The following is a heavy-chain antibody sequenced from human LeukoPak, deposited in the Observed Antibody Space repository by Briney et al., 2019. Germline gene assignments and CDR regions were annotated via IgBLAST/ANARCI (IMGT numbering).Heavy chain of an antibody. D-gene: IGHD2/OR15-2a*01. CDR2: ISSSGSTI. V-gene: IGHV3-48*03. CDR3: TRDLSPAHF. Sequence: QSGGSLRLSCAASGFTFSSYEMNWVRQAPGKGLEWVSYISSSGSTIYYADSVKGRFTISRDNAKNTLYLQMNSLRAEDTAVYYCTRDLSPAHFWGQGTLVTVSS. CDR1: GFTFSSYE. J-gene: IGHJ4*02.